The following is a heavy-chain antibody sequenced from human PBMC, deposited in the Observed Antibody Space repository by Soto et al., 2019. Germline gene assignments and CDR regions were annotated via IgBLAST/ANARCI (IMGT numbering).Heavy chain of an antibody. CDR3: ARESGYCSGGSCYQEKHNWFDP. Sequence: KPSETLSLTCTVSGGSISSGGYYWSWIRQHPGKGLEWIGYIYYSGSTYYNPSLKSRVTISVDTSKNQFSLKLSSVTAADTAVYYCARESGYCSGGSCYQEKHNWFDPWGQGTLVTVSS. CDR2: IYYSGST. J-gene: IGHJ5*02. D-gene: IGHD2-15*01. V-gene: IGHV4-31*03. CDR1: GGSISSGGYY.